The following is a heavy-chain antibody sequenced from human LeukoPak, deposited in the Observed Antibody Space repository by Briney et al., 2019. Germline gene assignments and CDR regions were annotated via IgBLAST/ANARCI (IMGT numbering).Heavy chain of an antibody. CDR1: GGSFSGYY. J-gene: IGHJ4*02. D-gene: IGHD2-2*01. V-gene: IGHV4-34*01. Sequence: PSETLSLTCAVYGGSFSGYYWSWIRQPPGKGLEWIGEINHSGSTNYNPSLKSLVTISVDTSKNQFSLKLSSVTAADTAVYYCARGGYCSSTSCYVDYWGQGTLVTVSS. CDR3: ARGGYCSSTSCYVDY. CDR2: INHSGST.